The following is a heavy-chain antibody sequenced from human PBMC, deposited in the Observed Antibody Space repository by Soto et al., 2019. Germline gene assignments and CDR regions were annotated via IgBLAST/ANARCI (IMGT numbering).Heavy chain of an antibody. V-gene: IGHV4-30-2*01. CDR3: ARAGQQLVNGFDY. CDR2: IYHSGST. J-gene: IGHJ4*02. CDR1: GGSISSGGYS. D-gene: IGHD6-13*01. Sequence: QLQLQESGSGLVKPSQTLSLTCAVSGGSISSGGYSWSWIRQPPGKGLEWIGYIYHSGSTYYNPSLKQRLTISVDRSKNQFSLKLRSVTAADTAVYYCARAGQQLVNGFDYWGQGTLVTVSS.